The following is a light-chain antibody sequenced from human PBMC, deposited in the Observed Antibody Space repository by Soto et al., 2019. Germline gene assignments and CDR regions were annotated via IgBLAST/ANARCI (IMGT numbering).Light chain of an antibody. Sequence: EIVLTQSPGTLSLSPGERATLSCRVSQSVSSSHLAWYQQKPGQAPRLLIYGASTRATGIPDRFTGSGSGTDFTLSVSRLEPEDFAVYFCQQYGSSPATFGQGTKVDI. CDR2: GAS. CDR1: QSVSSSH. V-gene: IGKV3-20*01. CDR3: QQYGSSPAT. J-gene: IGKJ1*01.